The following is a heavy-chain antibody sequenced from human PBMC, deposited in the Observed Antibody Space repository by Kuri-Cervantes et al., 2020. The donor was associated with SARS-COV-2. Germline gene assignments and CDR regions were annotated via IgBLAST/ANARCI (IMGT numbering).Heavy chain of an antibody. D-gene: IGHD3-3*01. CDR1: AFISIHYA. Sequence: GGSPKTPLGAPAFISIHYAIPGVRQAPGKGLAWVAVISYDGNNKYYADSVKGRFTISRDDSKNTLYLQMNSLRVEDTAVYHCAREFHDFWSGYYGPYYFYAMDVWGQGTAVTVSS. CDR3: AREFHDFWSGYYGPYYFYAMDV. V-gene: IGHV3-30-3*01. CDR2: ISYDGNNK. J-gene: IGHJ6*02.